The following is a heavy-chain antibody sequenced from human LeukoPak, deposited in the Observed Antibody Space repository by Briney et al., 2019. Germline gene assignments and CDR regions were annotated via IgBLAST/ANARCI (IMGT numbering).Heavy chain of an antibody. CDR3: ARLYDILTGYLFDI. Sequence: SETLSLTCTVSGGSISSYYWSWIRQPPGKGLEWIGHIYGSGSTNYNPSLKSRVTLSVDTSKNQFSLKLSSVTAADTAVYYCARLYDILTGYLFDIWGQGTMVTVSS. CDR1: GGSISSYY. V-gene: IGHV4-59*01. D-gene: IGHD3-9*01. J-gene: IGHJ3*02. CDR2: IYGSGST.